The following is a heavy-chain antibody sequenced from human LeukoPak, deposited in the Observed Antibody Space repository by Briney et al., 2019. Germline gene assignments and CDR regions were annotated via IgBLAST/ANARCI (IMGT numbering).Heavy chain of an antibody. J-gene: IGHJ3*02. Sequence: GGSLGLSCAASGFTFSSYWMHWVRQAPGKGLVWVSRINTDGSSTSYADSVKGRFTISRDNAKNTLYLQMNSLRAEDTAVYYCASWQWLVGGRNAFDIWGQGTMVTVSS. D-gene: IGHD6-19*01. CDR2: INTDGSST. V-gene: IGHV3-74*01. CDR3: ASWQWLVGGRNAFDI. CDR1: GFTFSSYW.